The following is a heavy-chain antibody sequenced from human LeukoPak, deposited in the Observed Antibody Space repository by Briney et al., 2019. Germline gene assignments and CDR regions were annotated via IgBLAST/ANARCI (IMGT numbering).Heavy chain of an antibody. V-gene: IGHV4-39*01. J-gene: IGHJ4*02. CDR3: ARRSTVVRVFDS. D-gene: IGHD3-10*01. Sequence: SETLSLTCTVPGGSISSSSYFWGWIREPPGKGLEWIGSIYSSGGTNYNPSLKSRVTISVDASKKQFSLKLSSVTAADTAVYYCARRSTVVRVFDSWGQGTLVTVSS. CDR2: IYSSGGT. CDR1: GGSISSSSYF.